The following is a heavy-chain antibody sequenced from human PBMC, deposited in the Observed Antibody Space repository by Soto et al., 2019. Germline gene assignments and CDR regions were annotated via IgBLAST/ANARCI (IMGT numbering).Heavy chain of an antibody. CDR3: SRGQAFWTGYYRMPYYFDY. Sequence: SETLSLTCTVSGGSVSSGRYYWSWIRQPPGKGLEYIGYLYYSGSTNYNPSLKSRVTISVDTPKNQFSLKLTSVTAAETAIYYCSRGQAFWTGYYRMPYYFDYWAQGTLVTVSS. CDR1: GGSVSSGRYY. J-gene: IGHJ4*02. D-gene: IGHD3-3*01. CDR2: LYYSGST. V-gene: IGHV4-61*01.